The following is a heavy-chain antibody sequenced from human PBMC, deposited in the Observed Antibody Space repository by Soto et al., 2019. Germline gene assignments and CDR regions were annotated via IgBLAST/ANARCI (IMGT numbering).Heavy chain of an antibody. Sequence: EVQLLESGGGLVQPGGSLRLSCAASGFTFSSYAMSWVRQAPGKGLEWVSAISGSGGSTYYADSVKGRFTISRDNSKNTLYLQMNSLRAEDTAVYYCAKDSTPDSSGWYSFSSYYYGMDVWGQGTTVTVSS. V-gene: IGHV3-23*01. D-gene: IGHD6-19*01. CDR3: AKDSTPDSSGWYSFSSYYYGMDV. J-gene: IGHJ6*02. CDR2: ISGSGGST. CDR1: GFTFSSYA.